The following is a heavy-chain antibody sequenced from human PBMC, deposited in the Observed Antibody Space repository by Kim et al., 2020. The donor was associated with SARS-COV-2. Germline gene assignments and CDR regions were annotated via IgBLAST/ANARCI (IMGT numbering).Heavy chain of an antibody. V-gene: IGHV1-2*06. CDR2: INPNSGGT. D-gene: IGHD3-22*01. CDR1: GYTFTGYY. CDR3: ASRDSSGYSPIDY. J-gene: IGHJ4*02. Sequence: ASVKVSCKASGYTFTGYYMHWVRQAPGQGLEWMGRINPNSGGTNYAQKFQGRVTMTRDTSISTAYMELSRLRSDDTAVYYCASRDSSGYSPIDYWGQGTLVTVSS.